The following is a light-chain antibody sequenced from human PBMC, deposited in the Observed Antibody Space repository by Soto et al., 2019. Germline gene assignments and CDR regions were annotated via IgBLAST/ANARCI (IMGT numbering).Light chain of an antibody. Sequence: QSVLAQPASVSGSPGQSITISCTATSSDVDTYNYVSWYQQHPGKAPKLMIFEVINRPSGVSNRFSGSKSGNTASLIISGLQAEDEADYYCSSYTTSRTLVFGGGTQLTVL. CDR1: SSDVDTYNY. J-gene: IGLJ2*01. CDR3: SSYTTSRTLV. V-gene: IGLV2-14*01. CDR2: EVI.